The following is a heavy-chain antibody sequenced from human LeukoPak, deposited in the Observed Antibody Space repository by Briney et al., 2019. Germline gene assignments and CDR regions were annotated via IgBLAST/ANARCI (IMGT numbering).Heavy chain of an antibody. V-gene: IGHV4-39*07. Sequence: SETLSLTCTVSGGSISSSSYYWGWIRQPPGKGLEWIGSIYYSGSTYYNPSLKSRVTISVDTSKNQFSLKLSSVTAADTAVYYCARVPYDYVWGSSVHYFDYWGQGTLVTVSS. D-gene: IGHD3-16*01. CDR1: GGSISSSSYY. CDR3: ARVPYDYVWGSSVHYFDY. J-gene: IGHJ4*02. CDR2: IYYSGST.